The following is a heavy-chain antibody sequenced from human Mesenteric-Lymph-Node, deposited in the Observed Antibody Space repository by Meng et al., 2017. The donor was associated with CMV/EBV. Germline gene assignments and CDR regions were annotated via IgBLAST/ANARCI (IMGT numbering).Heavy chain of an antibody. CDR2: IYYSGST. D-gene: IGHD6-19*01. J-gene: IGHJ4*02. V-gene: IGHV4-59*08. Sequence: SETLSLTCTVSGGSISSYYWSWIRQPPGKGLEWIGYIYYSGSTNYNPSLKSRVTISVDTSKNQFSLKLSFVTAADTAVYYCARRYSSGWVFDYWGQGTLVTVSS. CDR3: ARRYSSGWVFDY. CDR1: GGSISSYY.